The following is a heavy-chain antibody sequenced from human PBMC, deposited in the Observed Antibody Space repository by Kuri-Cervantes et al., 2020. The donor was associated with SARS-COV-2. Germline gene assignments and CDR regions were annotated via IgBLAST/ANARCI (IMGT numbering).Heavy chain of an antibody. D-gene: IGHD6-19*01. J-gene: IGHJ6*02. CDR3: AGSSGWYTYYYYGMDV. Sequence: GSLRLSCTVSGGSISSYYWSWIRQPPGKGLEWIGYIYYSGSTNYNPSLKSRVTISVDTSKHQFSLKLSSVTAADTAVYYCAGSSGWYTYYYYGMDVWGQGTTVTVSS. CDR2: IYYSGST. CDR1: GGSISSYY. V-gene: IGHV4-59*01.